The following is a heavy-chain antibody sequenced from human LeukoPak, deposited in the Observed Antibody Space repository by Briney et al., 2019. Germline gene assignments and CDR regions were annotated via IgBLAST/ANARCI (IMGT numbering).Heavy chain of an antibody. CDR2: IKQDGSKK. CDR1: GFPFSSYW. D-gene: IGHD5-12*01. Sequence: GGSLRLSWVASGFPFSSYWMTWVRQAPGKGLEWAANIKQDGSKKSYVDSVKGRFTISRDNSKVTLYLQMNSLRAEDTAVYYCAKSYNGYESKPDYWGQGTLVTVSS. CDR3: AKSYNGYESKPDY. J-gene: IGHJ4*02. V-gene: IGHV3-7*03.